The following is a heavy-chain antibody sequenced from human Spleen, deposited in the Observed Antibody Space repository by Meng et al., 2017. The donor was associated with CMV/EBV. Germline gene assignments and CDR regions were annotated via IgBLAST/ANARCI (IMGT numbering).Heavy chain of an antibody. J-gene: IGHJ6*02. Sequence: GESLKISCAGSGCTFSNYAISWVRQAPGKGLEWVSTISGSGGSTYYADSVKGRFTISRDNSKNTLYLQMNSLRAEDTAVYYCAKVSCTSTSCYTGAFYYYYGMDVWGQGTTVTVSS. V-gene: IGHV3-23*01. CDR1: GCTFSNYA. CDR2: ISGSGGST. CDR3: AKVSCTSTSCYTGAFYYYYGMDV. D-gene: IGHD2-2*01.